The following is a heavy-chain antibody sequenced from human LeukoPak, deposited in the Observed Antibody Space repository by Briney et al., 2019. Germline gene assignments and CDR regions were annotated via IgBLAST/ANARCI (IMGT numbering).Heavy chain of an antibody. V-gene: IGHV1-2*02. CDR1: GYTFTGYY. CDR3: ARVQGYCSDGRCLF. CDR2: INPNSGGT. J-gene: IGHJ4*02. D-gene: IGHD2-15*01. Sequence: GASVKVSCKASGYTFTGYYMHWVRQAPGQGLEWMGWINPNSGGTNYAQKFQGRVTMTRDTSISTAYMELTRLTSDDTAVYYCARVQGYCSDGRCLFWGQGTLVTVSS.